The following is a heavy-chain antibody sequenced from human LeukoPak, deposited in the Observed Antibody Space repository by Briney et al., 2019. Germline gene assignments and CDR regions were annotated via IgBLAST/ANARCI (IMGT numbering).Heavy chain of an antibody. J-gene: IGHJ4*02. CDR2: INPNSGGT. Sequence: ASVKVSCKASGYTFTGYYMHWVRQAPGQGLEWMGWINPNSGGTNYAQKFQGRVTMTRDTSISTAYMELSRLRSDDTAVYYCARGSPCVLRYFDWSLFDYWGQGTLVTVSS. CDR1: GYTFTGYY. D-gene: IGHD3-9*01. V-gene: IGHV1-2*02. CDR3: ARGSPCVLRYFDWSLFDY.